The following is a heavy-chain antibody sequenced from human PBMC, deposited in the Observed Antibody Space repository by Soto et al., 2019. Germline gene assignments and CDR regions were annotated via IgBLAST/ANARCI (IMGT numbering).Heavy chain of an antibody. J-gene: IGHJ6*02. CDR2: ISYDGSNK. V-gene: IGHV3-30*18. CDR3: AKSLQYSSSWYRAAYFYYGMDV. D-gene: IGHD6-13*01. CDR1: GFTFSSYG. Sequence: PGGSLRLSCAASGFTFSSYGMHWVRQAPGKGLEWVAVISYDGSNKYYADSVKGRFTISRDNSKNTLYLQMNSLRAEDTAVYYCAKSLQYSSSWYRAAYFYYGMDVWGQGTTVPVS.